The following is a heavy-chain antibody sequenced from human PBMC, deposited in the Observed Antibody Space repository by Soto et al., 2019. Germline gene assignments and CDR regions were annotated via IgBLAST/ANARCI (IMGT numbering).Heavy chain of an antibody. V-gene: IGHV3-30*18. CDR1: GFTFSSYA. D-gene: IGHD3-16*02. CDR2: ISYDGSDK. J-gene: IGHJ4*02. CDR3: AKALGELSPDSYDY. Sequence: QVQLVESGGGVVQPGRSLRLSCAASGFTFSSYAMHWVRQAPGKGLEWVAVISYDGSDKYYADSVKGRFTISRDNSKNTLNLQMSSLRADDTAVYYCAKALGELSPDSYDYWGQGTLITVSS.